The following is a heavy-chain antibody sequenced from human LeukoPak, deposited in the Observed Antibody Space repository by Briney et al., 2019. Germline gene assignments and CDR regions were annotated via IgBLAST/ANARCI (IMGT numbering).Heavy chain of an antibody. Sequence: GGSLRLSCAASGFTFSSYSMNWVRQAPGKGLEWVSYISSSSSTIYYADSVKGRFTISRDNAKNSLYLQMNSLRAEDTAVYYCAREWESINYWGQGTLVTVSS. CDR3: AREWESINY. CDR2: ISSSSSTI. V-gene: IGHV3-48*01. CDR1: GFTFSSYS. J-gene: IGHJ4*02. D-gene: IGHD1-26*01.